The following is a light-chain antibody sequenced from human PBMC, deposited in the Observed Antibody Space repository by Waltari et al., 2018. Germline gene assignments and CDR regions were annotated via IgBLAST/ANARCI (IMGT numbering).Light chain of an antibody. CDR3: QSYDSSLSGVV. J-gene: IGLJ2*01. CDR1: SSNIGAGYY. V-gene: IGLV1-40*01. Sequence: QSVLTQPPSVSGAPGQRVTISCPGSSSNIGAGYYAHWYQELPGTAPKLPIYGVSGRPSGVPDRFSGSKSGTSASLAIAGLQAEDGADYYCQSYDSSLSGVVFGGGTKLTVL. CDR2: GVS.